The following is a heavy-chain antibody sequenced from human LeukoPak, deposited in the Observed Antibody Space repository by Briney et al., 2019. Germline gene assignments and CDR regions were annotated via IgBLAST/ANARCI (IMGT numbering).Heavy chain of an antibody. V-gene: IGHV3-23*01. CDR1: GFTFSNHA. D-gene: IGHD1-26*01. Sequence: GGSLRLSCVASGFTFSNHAMSWVRQAPGKGLEGVSVLSGSGDTKFYGDSVKGRFTISRDNAKNTLYLQMNSLRAEDTAVYYCARDQSIAGPTTADYWGQGTLVTVSS. CDR2: LSGSGDTK. CDR3: ARDQSIAGPTTADY. J-gene: IGHJ4*02.